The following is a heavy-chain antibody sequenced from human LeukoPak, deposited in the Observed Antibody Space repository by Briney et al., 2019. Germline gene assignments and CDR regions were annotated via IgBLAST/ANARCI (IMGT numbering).Heavy chain of an antibody. Sequence: GASVKVSCKAAGYTFTNYGISWVRQAPGQGLEWMGWISGYNGNPRYAQKVQGRVTMTTDTSTNTAYMEVNSLRSDDTAIYYCARDRSLAVAGIRLFDYWGQGTLVIVSS. CDR1: GYTFTNYG. CDR2: ISGYNGNP. D-gene: IGHD6-19*01. CDR3: ARDRSLAVAGIRLFDY. J-gene: IGHJ4*02. V-gene: IGHV1-18*01.